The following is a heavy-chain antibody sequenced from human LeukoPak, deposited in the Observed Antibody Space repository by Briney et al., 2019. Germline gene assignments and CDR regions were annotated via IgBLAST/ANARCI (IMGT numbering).Heavy chain of an antibody. J-gene: IGHJ4*02. CDR2: FDPEDGET. CDR1: GYTLTELS. V-gene: IGHV1-24*01. CDR3: ARVSMSVWGSLADY. Sequence: GASVKVSCKVSGYTLTELSMHWVRQAPGKGLEWMGGFDPEDGETIYAQKFQGRVTMTEDTSTDTAYMELSSLRSEDTAVYYCARVSMSVWGSLADYWGQGTLVTVSS. D-gene: IGHD3-16*01.